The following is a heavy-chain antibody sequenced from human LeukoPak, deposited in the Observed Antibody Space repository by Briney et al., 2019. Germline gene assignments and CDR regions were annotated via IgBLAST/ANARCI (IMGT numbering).Heavy chain of an antibody. CDR2: INWNGGST. CDR3: ARWGSGDYDYYYYGMDV. D-gene: IGHD4-17*01. J-gene: IGHJ6*02. CDR1: GFTFDDYG. V-gene: IGHV3-20*04. Sequence: PGGSLRLSCAASGFTFDDYGMSWVRQAPGKGLEWVSGINWNGGSTGYADSVKGRFTISRDNAKNSLYLQMNSLRDEDTALYYCARWGSGDYDYYYYGMDVWGQGTTVTVSS.